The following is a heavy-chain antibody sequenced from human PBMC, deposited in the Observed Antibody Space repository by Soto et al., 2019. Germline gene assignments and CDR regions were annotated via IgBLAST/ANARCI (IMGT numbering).Heavy chain of an antibody. J-gene: IGHJ4*02. D-gene: IGHD2-2*01. V-gene: IGHV3-48*01. CDR2: ISVGSNTI. CDR1: GLTFSSYS. Sequence: EVQLVESGGGSVQPGGSLRISCEASGLTFSSYSMNWVRQAPGKGLEWVSYISVGSNTIYYADSVKGRFTISRDDAKNSGCIPMSSMRVQDTAVYYCLPGAEYCSTTAWDYFAYWGKGTLITVSS. CDR3: LPGAEYCSTTAWDYFAY.